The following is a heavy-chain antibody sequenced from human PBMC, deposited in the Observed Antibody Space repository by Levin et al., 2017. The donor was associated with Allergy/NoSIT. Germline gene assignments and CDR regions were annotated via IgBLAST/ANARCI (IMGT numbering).Heavy chain of an antibody. D-gene: IGHD3-10*01. CDR2: INHSGST. CDR3: ACVAGLAGSGASY. Sequence: SETLSLTCAVYGGSFSGYYWSWIRQPPGKGLEWIGEINHSGSTNYNPSLKSRVTISVDTSKNQFSLKLSSVTAADTAVYYCACVAGLAGSGASYWGQGTLVTVSS. J-gene: IGHJ4*02. V-gene: IGHV4-34*01. CDR1: GGSFSGYY.